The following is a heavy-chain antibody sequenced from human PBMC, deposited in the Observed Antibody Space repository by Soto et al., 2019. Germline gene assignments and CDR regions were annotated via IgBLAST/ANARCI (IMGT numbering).Heavy chain of an antibody. Sequence: QLQLQESGSGLVKPSQTLSLTCAVTGGSISGGGYSWSWIRQPPGKGLGWTGYIYHSGSTYYNPYLESRVTMTVDSAKNQFPLKLSSVTAADTAVYYCARRRGFPYYYGMDVWGQWTTVTVSS. CDR3: ARRRGFPYYYGMDV. J-gene: IGHJ6*02. CDR1: GGSISGGGYS. D-gene: IGHD5-12*01. CDR2: IYHSGST. V-gene: IGHV4-30-2*01.